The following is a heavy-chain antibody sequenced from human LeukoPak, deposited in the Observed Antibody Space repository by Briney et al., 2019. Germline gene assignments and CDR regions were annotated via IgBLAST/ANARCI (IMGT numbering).Heavy chain of an antibody. Sequence: KSSETLSLTCTVPGGSISSYYWSWIRQPPGKGLEWIGYIYYSGSTNYNPSLKSRVTISVDTSKNQFSLKLSSVTAADTAVYYCARDLSSGWSNYYYGMDVWGKGTTVTVSS. CDR1: GGSISSYY. D-gene: IGHD6-19*01. CDR3: ARDLSSGWSNYYYGMDV. V-gene: IGHV4-59*01. CDR2: IYYSGST. J-gene: IGHJ6*04.